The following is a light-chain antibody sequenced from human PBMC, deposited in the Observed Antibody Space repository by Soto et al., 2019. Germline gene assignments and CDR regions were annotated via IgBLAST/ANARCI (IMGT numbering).Light chain of an antibody. CDR3: SSYAGTNNPYV. V-gene: IGLV2-8*01. J-gene: IGLJ1*01. CDR2: EVN. CDR1: GSDIGGYNF. Sequence: QSALTQPPSASGSPGQSVTISCTGTGSDIGGYNFVSWYQKHPGKVPKRIIDEVNKRPSGVPDRFSGSKSGNTASLTVSGLQADDEADYYCSSYAGTNNPYVFGTGTKLTVL.